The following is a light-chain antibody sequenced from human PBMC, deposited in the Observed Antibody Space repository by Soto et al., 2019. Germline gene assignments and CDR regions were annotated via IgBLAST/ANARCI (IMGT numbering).Light chain of an antibody. V-gene: IGLV2-8*01. CDR1: SSDVGNYNF. Sequence: QSPLTQHPSASGSPGQSVTISCTGASSDVGNYNFVSWYQQHPGKAPKLMIYDVTERPSGVPDRFSGSKSGNTASLTVSGLQAEDEADYYCTSYAGSSIPVVFGGGTKLTVL. J-gene: IGLJ2*01. CDR2: DVT. CDR3: TSYAGSSIPVV.